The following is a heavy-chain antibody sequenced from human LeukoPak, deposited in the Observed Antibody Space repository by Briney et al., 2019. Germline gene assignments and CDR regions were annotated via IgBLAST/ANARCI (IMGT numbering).Heavy chain of an antibody. V-gene: IGHV4-4*07. CDR3: ARSAAYPFPLDY. J-gene: IGHJ4*02. Sequence: SETLSLTCTVSGGSISSYYWTWIRQPAGKGLEWIGRIYTSGSTNYNPSLKNRVTMSLDTSKNQFSLTLSSVTAADTAVYYCARSAAYPFPLDYWGQGTLVTVSS. D-gene: IGHD6-25*01. CDR2: IYTSGST. CDR1: GGSISSYY.